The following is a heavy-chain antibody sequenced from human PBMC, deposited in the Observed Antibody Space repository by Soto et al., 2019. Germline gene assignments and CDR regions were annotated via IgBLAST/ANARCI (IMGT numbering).Heavy chain of an antibody. V-gene: IGHV3-30-3*01. J-gene: IGHJ4*02. CDR1: GFTFSSYA. CDR2: ISYDGSNK. CDR3: ARDLSLYSSSWSDYFDY. D-gene: IGHD6-13*01. Sequence: GGSLRLSCAASGFTFSSYAMHWVRQAPGKGLEWVAVISYDGSNKYYADSVKGRFTISRDNSKNTLYLQMNSLRAEDTAVYYCARDLSLYSSSWSDYFDYWGQGTLVTVSS.